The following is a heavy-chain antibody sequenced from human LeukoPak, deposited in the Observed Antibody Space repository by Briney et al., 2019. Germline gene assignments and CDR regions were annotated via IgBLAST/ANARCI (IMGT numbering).Heavy chain of an antibody. CDR3: AKDLSSAITSALVLDV. D-gene: IGHD3-22*01. Sequence: GRSLRLSCAASGFTLDDYAMHWVRQAPGKGLEWVSGISWNSGAIGYTDSVKGRFIISRDNAKNSLYLQMNSLRAEDTALYYCAKDLSSAITSALVLDVWGQGTTVIISS. CDR1: GFTLDDYA. CDR2: ISWNSGAI. J-gene: IGHJ6*02. V-gene: IGHV3-9*01.